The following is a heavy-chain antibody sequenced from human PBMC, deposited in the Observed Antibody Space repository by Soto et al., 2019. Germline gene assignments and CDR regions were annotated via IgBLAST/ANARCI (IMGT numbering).Heavy chain of an antibody. CDR1: GYTFTSYD. J-gene: IGHJ3*02. CDR3: ARGNRWNYGAFDI. V-gene: IGHV1-8*01. CDR2: MNPNSGNT. Sequence: ASVKVSCKASGYTFTSYDINWVRQATGQGLEWMGWMNPNSGNTGYAQKFQGRVTMTRNTSISTAYTELSSLRSEDTAVYYCARGNRWNYGAFDIWGQGTMVTVSS. D-gene: IGHD1-7*01.